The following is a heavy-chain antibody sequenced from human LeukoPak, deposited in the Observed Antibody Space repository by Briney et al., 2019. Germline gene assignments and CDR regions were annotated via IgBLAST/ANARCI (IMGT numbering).Heavy chain of an antibody. V-gene: IGHV3-7*04. J-gene: IGHJ3*02. CDR1: GFTVSTNY. Sequence: PGGSLRLSCAASGFTVSTNYMSWVRQAPGKGLEWVASIKQGESERYYVDSVNGRFTISRDNAKNSLYLQMNRLRAEDTAVYYCARGDNSAFDIWGQGTMVTVSS. D-gene: IGHD3-22*01. CDR2: IKQGESER. CDR3: ARGDNSAFDI.